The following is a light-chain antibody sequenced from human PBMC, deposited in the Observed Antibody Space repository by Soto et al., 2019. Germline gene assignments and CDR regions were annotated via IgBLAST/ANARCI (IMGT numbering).Light chain of an antibody. V-gene: IGKV3-11*01. CDR2: QTS. CDR3: HQRQSWPRT. CDR1: QYINTR. J-gene: IGKJ1*01. Sequence: EIVLTQSPATLSSFPCDRVTLSCRASQYINTRLAWYQHRPGQSPRLLIYQTSLRAAGIPARFSASGSGTDFTLTINDVHPEDFALYYCHQRQSWPRTFGQGTKVDI.